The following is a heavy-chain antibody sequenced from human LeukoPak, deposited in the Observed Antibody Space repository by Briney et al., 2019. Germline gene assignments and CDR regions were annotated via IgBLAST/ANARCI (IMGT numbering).Heavy chain of an antibody. J-gene: IGHJ6*03. CDR2: INHSGST. Sequence: SETRSLTCAVYGGSFSGYYWSWIRQPPGKGLEWIGEINHSGSTNYNPSLKSRVTISVDTSKNQFSLKLSSVTAADTAVYYCARDRDEYYYGSGYYYYMDVWGKGTTVTVSS. V-gene: IGHV4-34*01. D-gene: IGHD3-10*01. CDR1: GGSFSGYY. CDR3: ARDRDEYYYGSGYYYYMDV.